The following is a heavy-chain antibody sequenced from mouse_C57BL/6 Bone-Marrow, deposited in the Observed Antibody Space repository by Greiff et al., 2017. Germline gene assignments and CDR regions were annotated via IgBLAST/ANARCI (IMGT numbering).Heavy chain of an antibody. CDR3: AREGLYYAMDY. V-gene: IGHV5-16*01. CDR1: GFTFSDYY. J-gene: IGHJ4*01. Sequence: EVQLVESEGGLVQPGSSMKLSCTASGFTFSDYYMAWVRQVPEKGLEWVANINYDGSSTYYLDSLKSRFIISRDNAKNILYLQMSSLKSEDTATYYCAREGLYYAMDYWGQGTSVTVSS. CDR2: INYDGSST. D-gene: IGHD6-1*01.